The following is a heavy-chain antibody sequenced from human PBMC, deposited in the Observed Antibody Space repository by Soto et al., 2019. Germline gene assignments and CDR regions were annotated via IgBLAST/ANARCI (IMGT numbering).Heavy chain of an antibody. CDR2: MNPNSGNT. CDR1: GYTFTSYE. Sequence: QVQLVQSGAEVKKPGASVKVSCKASGYTFTSYEINWVRQATGQGLEWMGWMNPNSGNTGYAQKFQGRVTMTRNTSISTAYMELSSLRSEDTVVYYCARGYCSGGSCYFYYWGQGTLVTVSS. CDR3: ARGYCSGGSCYFYY. D-gene: IGHD2-15*01. J-gene: IGHJ4*02. V-gene: IGHV1-8*01.